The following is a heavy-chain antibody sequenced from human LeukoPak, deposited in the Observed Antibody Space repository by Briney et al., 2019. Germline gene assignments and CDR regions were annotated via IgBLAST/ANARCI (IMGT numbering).Heavy chain of an antibody. Sequence: GSLRLSCAASGFTFSTYGMSWVRQPPGKGLEWIGYIYYSGSTNYKPSLKSRVTISVETSKNQFSLKLRSVTAADTAVYYCARVTGYMIEDYFDYWGQGTLVTVSS. V-gene: IGHV4-59*01. CDR3: ARVTGYMIEDYFDY. J-gene: IGHJ4*02. CDR2: IYYSGST. D-gene: IGHD3-22*01. CDR1: GFTFSTYG.